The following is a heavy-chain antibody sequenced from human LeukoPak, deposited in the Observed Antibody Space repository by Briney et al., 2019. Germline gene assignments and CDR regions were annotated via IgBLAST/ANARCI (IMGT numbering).Heavy chain of an antibody. J-gene: IGHJ4*02. CDR1: GFTFSSYA. V-gene: IGHV3-23*01. Sequence: PGGSLRLSCAASGFTFSSYAMSWVRQAPGKGLEWVSAISGSGDSTYYADSVKGRFTISRDNAKNSLYLQMSSLRAEDTAVYYCARGTMFPYYFDYWGQGSLVTVSS. CDR2: ISGSGDST. D-gene: IGHD3-10*02. CDR3: ARGTMFPYYFDY.